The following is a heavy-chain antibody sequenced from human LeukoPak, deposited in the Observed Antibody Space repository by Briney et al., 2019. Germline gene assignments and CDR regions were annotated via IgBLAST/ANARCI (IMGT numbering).Heavy chain of an antibody. J-gene: IGHJ6*02. D-gene: IGHD3-3*01. CDR1: GYTLSRYG. CDR2: IWYDGSNK. CDR3: ARVKTIFGVVIKHYGMDV. Sequence: GGSLRLSCAASGYTLSRYGMLGVRHAPGRGVEWVADIWYDGSNKYYADSVKGRFTISRDNSKNTLYLQMNSLRAEDTAVYYCARVKTIFGVVIKHYGMDVWGQGTTVTVSS. V-gene: IGHV3-33*08.